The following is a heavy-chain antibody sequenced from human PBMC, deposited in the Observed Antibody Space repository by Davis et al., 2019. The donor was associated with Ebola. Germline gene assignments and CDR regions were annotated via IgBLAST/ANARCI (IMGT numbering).Heavy chain of an antibody. CDR3: ATRQTPVIRLYGMDV. D-gene: IGHD3-10*01. CDR2: IWYDGSNK. J-gene: IGHJ6*02. CDR1: GFTFSSYG. V-gene: IGHV3-33*01. Sequence: PGGSLRLSCAASGFTFSSYGMHWVRQAPGKGLEWVAVIWYDGSNKYYADSVKGRFTISRDNSKNTLYLQMNSLRAEDTAVYYCATRQTPVIRLYGMDVWGQGTTVIVSS.